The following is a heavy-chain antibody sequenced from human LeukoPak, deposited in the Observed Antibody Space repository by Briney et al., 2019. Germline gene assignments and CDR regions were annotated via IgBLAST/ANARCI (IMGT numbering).Heavy chain of an antibody. CDR1: GYSISSGYY. V-gene: IGHV4-38-2*01. CDR2: IYHSGST. D-gene: IGHD3-16*01. CDR3: ARHVKLPIYVRGAFDI. Sequence: PSETLSLTCAVSGYSISSGYYWGWIRPPPGKGLEWIGSIYHSGSTYYNPSLKSRVTISVDTSKNQFSLELSSVTAADTAVYYCARHVKLPIYVRGAFDIWGQGTMVTVSS. J-gene: IGHJ3*02.